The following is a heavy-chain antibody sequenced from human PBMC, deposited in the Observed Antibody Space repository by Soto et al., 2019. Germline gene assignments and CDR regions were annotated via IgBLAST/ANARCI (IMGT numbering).Heavy chain of an antibody. CDR1: GFTFSDYY. Sequence: QVQLVESGGGLVKPGGSLRLSCAASGFTFSDYYMSWIRQAPGKGLEWVSYISNSATTIYYADSVKGRFTISRDNAKNSLYRQMNSLRAEDTAMYYCVRRGGCSGGACYPGDYWGQGTLVTVSS. D-gene: IGHD2-15*01. CDR2: ISNSATTI. V-gene: IGHV3-11*01. CDR3: VRRGGCSGGACYPGDY. J-gene: IGHJ4*02.